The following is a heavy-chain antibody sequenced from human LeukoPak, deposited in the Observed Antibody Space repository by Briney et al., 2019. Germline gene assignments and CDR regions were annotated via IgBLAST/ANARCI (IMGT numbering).Heavy chain of an antibody. CDR2: IYYSGST. J-gene: IGHJ6*02. D-gene: IGHD3-16*01. CDR1: GGSISSSSYY. Sequence: SETLSLTCTVSGGSISSSSYYWGWIRQPPGKGLEWIGSIYYSGSTYYNPSLKSRVTISVDTSKNQFSLKLSSVTAADTAVYYCARQQSFYYYYGMDVWGQGTTVTVSS. V-gene: IGHV4-39*01. CDR3: ARQQSFYYYYGMDV.